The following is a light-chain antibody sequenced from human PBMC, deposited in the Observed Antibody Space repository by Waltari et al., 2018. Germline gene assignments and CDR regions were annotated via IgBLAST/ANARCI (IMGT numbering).Light chain of an antibody. CDR3: QQYYRSRT. V-gene: IGKV4-1*01. CDR2: WAS. CDR1: QNILYNSNDKNY. Sequence: DIVMTQSQDSLAVSLGERATINCKSSQNILYNSNDKNYLAWYQHKPGQPPKLLINWASTRESGVPDRFSGSGSGTDFTLTISSLQAEDVAVYYCQQYYRSRTFGQGTKVEIK. J-gene: IGKJ1*01.